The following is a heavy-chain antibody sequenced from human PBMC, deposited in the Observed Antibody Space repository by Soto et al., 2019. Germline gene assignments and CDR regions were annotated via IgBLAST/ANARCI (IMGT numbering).Heavy chain of an antibody. CDR3: ARASTDPTGWYYFDE. CDR2: IKPNTGGT. V-gene: IGHV1-2*04. J-gene: IGHJ4*02. CDR1: GYTFIGYH. Sequence: ASVKVSCEASGYTFIGYHIHWVRQAPGQGLEWMGSIKPNTGGTNYAQKFQGWVTMTRDTALNTAYMELSSLRSNDTAMYYCARASTDPTGWYYFDEWGQGTPVTVSS. D-gene: IGHD2-15*01.